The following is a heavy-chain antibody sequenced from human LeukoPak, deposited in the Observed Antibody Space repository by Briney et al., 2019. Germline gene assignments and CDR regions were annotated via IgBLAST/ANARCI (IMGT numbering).Heavy chain of an antibody. Sequence: PGRSLRLSCAASGFTFSSYGMYWVRQAPGKGLEWVAVISYDGSNKYYADSVKGRFTISRDNSKNTLYLQMSSLRAEDTAVYYCAKDLGYCSSTSCYAFDYWGQGTLVTVSS. J-gene: IGHJ4*02. V-gene: IGHV3-30*18. D-gene: IGHD2-2*01. CDR2: ISYDGSNK. CDR1: GFTFSSYG. CDR3: AKDLGYCSSTSCYAFDY.